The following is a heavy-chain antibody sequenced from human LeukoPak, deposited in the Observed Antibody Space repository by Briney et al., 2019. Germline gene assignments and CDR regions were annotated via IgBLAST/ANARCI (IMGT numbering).Heavy chain of an antibody. J-gene: IGHJ4*02. CDR1: GFTFSNFW. D-gene: IGHD5-24*01. V-gene: IGHV3-7*04. CDR2: IKKDGSEK. CDR3: ARGVGRMALAYFDY. Sequence: PGGSLRLSCAAPGFTFSNFWMSWVRQTPGKGLEWVANIKKDGSEKNYVESVKGRFTISRDNAKNTLYLQMNSLRAEDTAVYYCARGVGRMALAYFDYWGQGTLVTVSS.